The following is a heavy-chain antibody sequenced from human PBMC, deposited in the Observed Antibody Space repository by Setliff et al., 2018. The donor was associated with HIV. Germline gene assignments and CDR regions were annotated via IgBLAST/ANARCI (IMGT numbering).Heavy chain of an antibody. CDR1: GASISSGDYY. Sequence: PSETLSLTCTASGASISSGDYYWTWIRQPPGKGLEWIGYICYSGSTYYNPSLKSRVTISVDTSKNQFSLKLNSVTAAGTAVYYCARDPYDTSGYSNYYFDLWGRGTLVTVSS. V-gene: IGHV4-30-4*08. CDR2: ICYSGST. CDR3: ARDPYDTSGYSNYYFDL. D-gene: IGHD3-22*01. J-gene: IGHJ2*01.